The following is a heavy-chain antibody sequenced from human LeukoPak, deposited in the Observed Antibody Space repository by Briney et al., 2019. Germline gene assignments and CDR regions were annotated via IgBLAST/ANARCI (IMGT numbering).Heavy chain of an antibody. D-gene: IGHD6-13*01. Sequence: SETLSLTCAVYGGSFSGYYWSWIRQPPGKGLEWIGEINHSGSTNYNPSLKSRVTISVDTSKNQFSLKLSSVTAADTAVYYCALYSSSWYYNWFDPWGQGTLVTVSS. CDR2: INHSGST. CDR1: GGSFSGYY. CDR3: ALYSSSWYYNWFDP. V-gene: IGHV4-34*01. J-gene: IGHJ5*02.